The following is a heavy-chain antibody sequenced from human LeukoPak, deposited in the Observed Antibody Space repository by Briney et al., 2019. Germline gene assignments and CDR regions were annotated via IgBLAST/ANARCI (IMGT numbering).Heavy chain of an antibody. CDR2: IDSSGGYM. V-gene: IGHV3-21*01. CDR3: ACGYSYVAIDY. Sequence: GGSLRLSCEASGFTFNTYSMNWARQAPGKGLEWVSSIDSSGGYMFYADSVKGRFIISRDNAKNSLYLQMNSLRAEDTAVYYCACGYSYVAIDYWGQGTLVTASS. CDR1: GFTFNTYS. D-gene: IGHD5-18*01. J-gene: IGHJ4*02.